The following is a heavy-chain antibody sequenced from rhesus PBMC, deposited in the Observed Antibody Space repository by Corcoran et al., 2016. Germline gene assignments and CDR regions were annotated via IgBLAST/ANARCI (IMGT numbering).Heavy chain of an antibody. V-gene: IGHV4-127*01. J-gene: IGHJ4*01. CDR3: GRDWDGSWSVFDY. D-gene: IGHD6-13*01. CDR2: IHGSGTST. CDR1: GYSISSGYG. Sequence: QVQLQESGPGLVKPSETLSLTCAVSGYSISSGYGWNWIRQPPGKGLEWIGSIHGSGTSTNYNPSRKSRVTISKDTSKNQFSLKVTSVTAADTAVYYCGRDWDGSWSVFDYWGQGVLVTVSS.